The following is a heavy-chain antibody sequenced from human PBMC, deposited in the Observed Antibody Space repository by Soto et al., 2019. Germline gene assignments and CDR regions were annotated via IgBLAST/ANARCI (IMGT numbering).Heavy chain of an antibody. D-gene: IGHD6-13*01. CDR1: GFTFDDYA. CDR3: AKDRVAAAGTQIGLFDY. Sequence: ESGGGLVQPGRSLRLSCAASGFTFDDYAMHWVRQAPGKGLEWVSGISWNSGSIGYADSVKGRFTISRDNAKNSLYLQMNSLRAEDTALYYCAKDRVAAAGTQIGLFDYWGQGTLVTVSS. V-gene: IGHV3-9*01. J-gene: IGHJ4*02. CDR2: ISWNSGSI.